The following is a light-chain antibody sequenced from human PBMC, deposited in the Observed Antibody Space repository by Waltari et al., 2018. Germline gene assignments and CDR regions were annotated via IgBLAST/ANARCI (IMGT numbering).Light chain of an antibody. Sequence: QSALTQPASVSGSPGQSITLSCTGSSSAVGSYNFVPWYQQHPGKAPQLMIYGGSQRPSGVSNRFSGSKSGNTASLTISGLRAEDEADYYCCSYAGSSPHVIFGGGTKLTVL. J-gene: IGLJ2*01. CDR3: CSYAGSSPHVI. CDR2: GGS. CDR1: SSAVGSYNF. V-gene: IGLV2-23*01.